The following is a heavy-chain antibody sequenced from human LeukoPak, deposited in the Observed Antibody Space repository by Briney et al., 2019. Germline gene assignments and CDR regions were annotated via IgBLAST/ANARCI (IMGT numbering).Heavy chain of an antibody. CDR1: GFTFSSHG. CDR3: AKPQGSSSPEFDY. V-gene: IGHV3-30*18. J-gene: IGHJ4*02. CDR2: ISYDGSNK. Sequence: GGSLRLSCAASGFTFSSHGMHWVRQAPGKGLEWVAVISYDGSNKYYADSVKGRFTISRDNSKNTLYLQMNSLRAEDTAVYYCAKPQGSSSPEFDYWGQGTLVTVSS. D-gene: IGHD6-6*01.